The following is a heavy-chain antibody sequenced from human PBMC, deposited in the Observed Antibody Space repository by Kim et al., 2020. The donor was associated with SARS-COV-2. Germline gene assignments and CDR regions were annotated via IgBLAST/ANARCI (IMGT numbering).Heavy chain of an antibody. Sequence: SVKGRVTISRANSKNTVYLQMNILIAEDTAVYYCARDRDGYSYGSSGMDVWGQGTTVTVSS. V-gene: IGHV3-30*07. D-gene: IGHD5-18*01. J-gene: IGHJ6*02. CDR3: ARDRDGYSYGSSGMDV.